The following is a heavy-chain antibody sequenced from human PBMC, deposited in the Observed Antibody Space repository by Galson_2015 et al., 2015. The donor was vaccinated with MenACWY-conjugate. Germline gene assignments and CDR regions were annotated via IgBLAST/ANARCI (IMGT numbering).Heavy chain of an antibody. CDR3: ARASTGLSSRFLGV. CDR1: GYTFSDSG. Sequence: SVKVSCKASGYTFSDSGVTWVRQAPGQGLEWMGWISASTGNTNYEQKFYGRVTMTTDTSTNTAFMELRSLRSDDTAVYFCARASTGLSSRFLGVWGQGTTVTVSS. CDR2: ISASTGNT. V-gene: IGHV1-18*01. D-gene: IGHD3-16*01. J-gene: IGHJ6*02.